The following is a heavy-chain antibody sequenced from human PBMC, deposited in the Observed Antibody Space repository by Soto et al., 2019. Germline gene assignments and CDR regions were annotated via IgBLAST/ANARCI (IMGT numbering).Heavy chain of an antibody. V-gene: IGHV3-30*18. CDR2: ISYDGNNK. Sequence: GGSLRLSCAASGFTFSSYGMHWVRQAPGKGLEWVALISYDGNNKYYADSVKGRFIISRDNSKNTLYVQMNSLRAEDTAVYFCAKDPSPRASSYMDVWGKGTTVTVSS. J-gene: IGHJ6*03. CDR3: AKDPSPRASSYMDV. CDR1: GFTFSSYG.